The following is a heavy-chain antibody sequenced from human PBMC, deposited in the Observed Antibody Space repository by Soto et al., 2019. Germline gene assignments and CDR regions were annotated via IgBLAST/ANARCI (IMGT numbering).Heavy chain of an antibody. V-gene: IGHV3-9*01. J-gene: IGHJ4*02. CDR1: GFTFDDYA. Sequence: EVQLVESGGGLVQPGRSLRLSCAASGFTFDDYAIHWVRQAPGKGLEGVSGINWNGDATGYADSVKGRFTISRDNAKNSRYLQMNSLTTEDTAVYYCANLPLYGSGFDCWGQGTLVTVS. CDR3: ANLPLYGSGFDC. D-gene: IGHD3-10*01. CDR2: INWNGDAT.